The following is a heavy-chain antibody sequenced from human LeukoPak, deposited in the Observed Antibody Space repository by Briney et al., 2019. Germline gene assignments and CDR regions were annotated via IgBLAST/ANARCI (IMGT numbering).Heavy chain of an antibody. CDR2: ISYDGSNK. V-gene: IGHV3-30*03. Sequence: GGSLRLSCAASGFTFSSYGMHGVRQAPGKGLEWVAVISYDGSNKYYADSVKGRFTISRNNSKNTLYLQMNSLRAEDTAVYYCARTGYVWGSYHLDYWGQGTLVTVSS. CDR1: GFTFSSYG. J-gene: IGHJ4*02. CDR3: ARTGYVWGSYHLDY. D-gene: IGHD3-16*02.